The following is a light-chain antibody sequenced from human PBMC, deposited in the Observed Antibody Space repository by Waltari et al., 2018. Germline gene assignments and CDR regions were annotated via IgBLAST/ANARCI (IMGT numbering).Light chain of an antibody. CDR1: SSDVGGNNY. J-gene: IGLJ3*02. V-gene: IGLV2-11*01. CDR2: DVN. CDR3: CSFAASYSAV. Sequence: QSALTQPRSVSGSLGQSVTISCTGTSSDVGGNNYVTWYQQHPGKAPKLMIYDVNKRPSGVPDRVSGSKSGNTASLTISGLQTEDEADYYGCSFAASYSAVFGGGTRLTVL.